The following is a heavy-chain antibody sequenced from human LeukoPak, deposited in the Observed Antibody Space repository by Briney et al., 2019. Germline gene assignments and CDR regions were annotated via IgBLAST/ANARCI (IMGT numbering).Heavy chain of an antibody. CDR1: GYTFTIYA. CDR2: INTNTGNP. CDR3: ARDRGDSSWPYYYYGMDV. Sequence: ASVKVSFKASGYTFTIYAMNWVRQATGQGLEWMGWINTNTGNPTYAQGFTGRFVFSLDTSVSTAYLQISSLKAEDTAVYYCARDRGDSSWPYYYYGMDVWGQGTTVTVSS. V-gene: IGHV7-4-1*02. D-gene: IGHD6-13*01. J-gene: IGHJ6*02.